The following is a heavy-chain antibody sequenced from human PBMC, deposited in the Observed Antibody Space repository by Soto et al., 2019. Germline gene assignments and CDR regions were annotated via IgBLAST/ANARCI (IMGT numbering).Heavy chain of an antibody. V-gene: IGHV1-69*01. CDR2: IIPISGTA. CDR1: GGTFSSYA. Sequence: QVQLVQYGAAVTKPGSSVKVSCKAYGGTFSSYAISWVRQAPGQGLEWMGRIIPISGTANYAQKFQGRVTMTADESTSTAYMELSSLRSEDTAVYYCARSQGSSTSLEIYYYYYYGMDVWGKGTTVTVSS. J-gene: IGHJ6*04. CDR3: ARSQGSSTSLEIYYYYYYGMDV. D-gene: IGHD2-2*01.